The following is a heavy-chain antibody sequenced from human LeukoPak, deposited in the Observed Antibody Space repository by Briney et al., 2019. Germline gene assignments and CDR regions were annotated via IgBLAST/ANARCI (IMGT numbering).Heavy chain of an antibody. V-gene: IGHV4-38-2*02. CDR2: IFHSGST. J-gene: IGHJ4*02. Sequence: SETLSLTCTVSGYSISNGFYWAWIRQPPGKGLEWIGSIFHSGSTYYNPSLKIRVTISVDKSKNQFSLKLSSVTAADTAVYYCASSYSSSWYYFDYWGQGTLVTVSS. CDR3: ASSYSSSWYYFDY. CDR1: GYSISNGFY. D-gene: IGHD6-13*01.